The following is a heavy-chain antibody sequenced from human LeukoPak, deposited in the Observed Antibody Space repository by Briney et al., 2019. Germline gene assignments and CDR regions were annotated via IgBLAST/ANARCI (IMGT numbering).Heavy chain of an antibody. Sequence: GGSLRLSCAASGFTFSSYAMSWVRQAPGKGLEWVSVIYSGGSTYYADSVKGRFTISRDNSKNTLYLQMNSLRAEDTAVYYCARGQPTYYYGSGSYYFDYWGQGTLVTVSS. D-gene: IGHD3-10*01. CDR1: GFTFSSYA. CDR2: IYSGGST. J-gene: IGHJ4*02. CDR3: ARGQPTYYYGSGSYYFDY. V-gene: IGHV3-53*01.